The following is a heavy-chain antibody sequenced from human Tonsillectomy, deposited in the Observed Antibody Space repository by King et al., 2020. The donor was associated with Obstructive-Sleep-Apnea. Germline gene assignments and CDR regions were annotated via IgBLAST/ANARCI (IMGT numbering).Heavy chain of an antibody. CDR2: ISWNSDNI. Sequence: VQLVESGGGLVQPGRSLRLSCAASGFTFDDYAMHWVRQAPGKGLEWVSGISWNSDNIGYADSVKGRFTISRDNAKNSLYLQMNSLRPEDTALYYCAKGYYDTNGYYFDYWGQGTLVTVSS. CDR1: GFTFDDYA. J-gene: IGHJ4*02. V-gene: IGHV3-9*01. CDR3: AKGYYDTNGYYFDY. D-gene: IGHD3-22*01.